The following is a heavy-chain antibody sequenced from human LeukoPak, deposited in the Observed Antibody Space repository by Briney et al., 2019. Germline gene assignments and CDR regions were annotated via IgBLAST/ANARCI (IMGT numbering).Heavy chain of an antibody. CDR3: ARDGRYCTSTNCPSKGVD. CDR1: GGSISSYY. D-gene: IGHD2-2*01. Sequence: PSETLSLTCTVSGGSISSYYWSWIRQPPGKGLEWIGYIYYTGSTYYNPSLKSRVTISLDTSKHQFSLKLSSVTAADTAVYYCARDGRYCTSTNCPSKGVDWGQGTLVTVSS. CDR2: IYYTGST. J-gene: IGHJ4*02. V-gene: IGHV4-30-4*08.